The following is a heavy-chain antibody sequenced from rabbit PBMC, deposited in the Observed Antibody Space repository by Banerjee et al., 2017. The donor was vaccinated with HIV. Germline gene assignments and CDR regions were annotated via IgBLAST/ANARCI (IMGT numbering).Heavy chain of an antibody. D-gene: IGHD4-1*01. CDR3: ARDLAGVIGWNFGL. Sequence: QEQLVESGGGLVQPGGSLKLSCEVSGFDFSSYGLSWVRQAPGKGLEWIACINTSSGNTVYASWAKSRFPISRTSSTTVTLQMTSLTAADTATYLCARDLAGVIGWNFGLWGPGTLVTVS. V-gene: IGHV1S45*01. CDR2: INTSSGNT. J-gene: IGHJ4*01. CDR1: GFDFSSYG.